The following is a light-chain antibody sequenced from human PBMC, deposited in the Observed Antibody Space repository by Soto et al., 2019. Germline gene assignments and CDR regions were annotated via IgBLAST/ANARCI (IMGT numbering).Light chain of an antibody. V-gene: IGLV2-11*01. CDR3: ATWDDSLHGYV. CDR2: EVS. J-gene: IGLJ1*01. CDR1: SRDVDAYDF. Sequence: QSVLTQPRSVSGSPGQSVAISCTGTSRDVDAYDFVSWYQHHPGKAPKLIISEVSKRPSGVPDRFSGSKSGTSASLAISGLQSEDEADYYCATWDDSLHGYVFGTGTKVTVL.